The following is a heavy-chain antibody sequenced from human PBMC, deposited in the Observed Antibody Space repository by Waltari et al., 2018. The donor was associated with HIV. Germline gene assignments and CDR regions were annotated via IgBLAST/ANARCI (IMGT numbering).Heavy chain of an antibody. Sequence: QVHLVQSGAEVTKPGASVKVSCKASGETFSDYYFHWVRQAPGQGLEWMGWINPSGGTNYAQTFQGRVTMTRDTSTNTAYMQLNRLRSDDTAVYYCAAEKKLVLDGLGVWGQGSTVAVS. CDR3: AAEKKLVLDGLGV. J-gene: IGHJ6*01. CDR1: GETFSDYY. V-gene: IGHV1-2*02. CDR2: INPSGGT.